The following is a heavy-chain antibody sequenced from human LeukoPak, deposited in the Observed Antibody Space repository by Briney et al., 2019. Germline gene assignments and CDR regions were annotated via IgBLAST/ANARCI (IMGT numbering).Heavy chain of an antibody. V-gene: IGHV4-39*07. D-gene: IGHD2-15*01. CDR2: IYYSGST. Sequence: SETLSLTCTVSAGSISSSSYSWGWIRQPPGKGLEWIGSIYYSGSTYYNPSLKSRVTISVDTSKNQFSLKLSSVTAADTAVYYCARVRVVGPFDYWGQGTLVTVSS. J-gene: IGHJ4*02. CDR1: AGSISSSSYS. CDR3: ARVRVVGPFDY.